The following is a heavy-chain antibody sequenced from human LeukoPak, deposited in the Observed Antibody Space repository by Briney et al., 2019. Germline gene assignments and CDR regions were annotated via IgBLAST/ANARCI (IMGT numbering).Heavy chain of an antibody. Sequence: PSETLSLTCAVYGGSFNGYYWTWIRQPPGKGLEWIGEINHSGSTDYNPSLKSRVTISVDTSKNQFSLKLNSVTAADTAVYYCAGSSWYTYPDYWGQGTLVTVSS. V-gene: IGHV4-34*01. CDR3: AGSSWYTYPDY. J-gene: IGHJ4*02. D-gene: IGHD6-13*01. CDR1: GGSFNGYY. CDR2: INHSGST.